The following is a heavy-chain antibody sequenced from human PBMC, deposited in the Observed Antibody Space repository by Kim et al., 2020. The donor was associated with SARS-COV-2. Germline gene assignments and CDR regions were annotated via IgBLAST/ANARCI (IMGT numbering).Heavy chain of an antibody. D-gene: IGHD5-18*01. CDR3: ARGAWGYSYGPFEY. V-gene: IGHV3-74*01. J-gene: IGHJ4*02. CDR2: MKSDGSTI. Sequence: GGSLRLSCTASGFTFSGYWMHWVRQAPGKGLMLVSRMKSDGSTISYADSVKGRFTISRDNAKNTLYLQMNSLSAEDTAVYYCARGAWGYSYGPFEYWGQGTLVTVSS. CDR1: GFTFSGYW.